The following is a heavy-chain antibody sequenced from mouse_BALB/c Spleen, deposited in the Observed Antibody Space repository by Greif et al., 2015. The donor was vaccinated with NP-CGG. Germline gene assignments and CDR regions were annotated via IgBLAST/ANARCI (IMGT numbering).Heavy chain of an antibody. V-gene: IGHV14-3*02. CDR2: IGPANGNT. D-gene: IGHD2-4*01. CDR1: GFNIKDTY. Sequence: EVQLQQSGAELVKPGASVKLSCTASGFNIKDTYMYWVKQRPEQGLEWIGRIGPANGNTKYDPKFQGKATITADTSSNTAYLQLSSLTSEDTAVYYCARGGLRRGYYAMDYWGQGTSVTASS. CDR3: ARGGLRRGYYAMDY. J-gene: IGHJ4*01.